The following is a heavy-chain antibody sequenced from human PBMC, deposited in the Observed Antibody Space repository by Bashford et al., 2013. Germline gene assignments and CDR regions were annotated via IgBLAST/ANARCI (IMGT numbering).Heavy chain of an antibody. CDR3: ARSLGAIAASLYFDY. V-gene: IGHV1-69*10. Sequence: SVKVSCKASGGTFSSYAINWVRQAPGEGLEWMGVIIPLLGIANNAQRFQGRVTITADESTSTAYMELSSLRSEDTAVYYCARSLGAIAASLYFDYWGQGTLVTVSS. J-gene: IGHJ4*02. D-gene: IGHD2-15*01. CDR2: IIPLLGIA. CDR1: GGTFSSYA.